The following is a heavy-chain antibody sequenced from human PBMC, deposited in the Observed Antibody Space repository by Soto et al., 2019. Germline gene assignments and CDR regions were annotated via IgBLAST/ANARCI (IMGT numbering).Heavy chain of an antibody. CDR3: VKGYWKGDV. Sequence: PGGSLRLSCAASGFAFSTYGMHWVRQAPGKGLDWVAVIWYDGSNKYYADPVKGRFTISRDNFKNTLYLQMNSLRDEDTAVYHCVKGYWKGDVWGQGTTVTVSS. CDR1: GFAFSTYG. J-gene: IGHJ6*02. V-gene: IGHV3-33*03. D-gene: IGHD1-1*01. CDR2: IWYDGSNK.